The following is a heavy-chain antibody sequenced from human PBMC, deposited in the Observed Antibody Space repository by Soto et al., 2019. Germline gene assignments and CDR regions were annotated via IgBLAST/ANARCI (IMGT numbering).Heavy chain of an antibody. CDR1: GFTFSSYW. CDR2: IKQDGSEK. D-gene: IGHD5-18*01. V-gene: IGHV3-7*03. Sequence: EVQLVESGGGLVQPGGSLRLSCAASGFTFSSYWMSWVRQAPGKGLEWVANIKQDGSEKYYVDSVKGRFTISRDNAKNSLYLQMNSLRAEDTAVYYCARVLDTAMEPAYYYGMDVWGQGTTVTVSS. J-gene: IGHJ6*02. CDR3: ARVLDTAMEPAYYYGMDV.